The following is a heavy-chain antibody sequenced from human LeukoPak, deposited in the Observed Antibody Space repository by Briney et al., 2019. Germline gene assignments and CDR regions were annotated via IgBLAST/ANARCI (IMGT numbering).Heavy chain of an antibody. Sequence: ASVKVSCKASGYTFTGYYMHWVRQAPGQGLEWMGWINPNSGNTGYAQKFQGRVTITRNTSISTAYMELSSLRSEDTAVYYCARGPYSSSVDYWGQGTLVTVSS. CDR1: GYTFTGYY. J-gene: IGHJ4*02. CDR2: INPNSGNT. D-gene: IGHD6-6*01. V-gene: IGHV1-8*03. CDR3: ARGPYSSSVDY.